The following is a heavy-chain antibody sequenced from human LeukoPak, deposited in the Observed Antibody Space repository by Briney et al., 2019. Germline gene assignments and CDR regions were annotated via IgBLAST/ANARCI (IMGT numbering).Heavy chain of an antibody. D-gene: IGHD3-10*01. CDR1: GGSISSGGYY. J-gene: IGHJ3*02. V-gene: IGHV4-30-2*01. Sequence: PSQTLSLTCTVSGGSISSGGYYWSWIRQPPGKGLEWIGYIYHSGSTYYNPSLKSRVTISVDRSKNQFSLKLSSVTAADTAVYYCARDGFITMVRGVNAFDIWGQGTMVTVSS. CDR2: IYHSGST. CDR3: ARDGFITMVRGVNAFDI.